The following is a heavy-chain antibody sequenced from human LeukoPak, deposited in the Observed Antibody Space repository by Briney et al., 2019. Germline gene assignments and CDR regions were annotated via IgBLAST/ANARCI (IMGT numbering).Heavy chain of an antibody. CDR3: GGVGYEAAVDL. CDR1: GFPLSPYG. J-gene: IGHJ4*02. CDR2: KKTDGSET. Sequence: GGPLRLPCAPCGFPLSPYGMTWAPQPPGRGVEWVANKKTDGSETYYVHPVKGQFTIPKDNPKTLLYLQIKNLSGETRVVYYCGGVGYEAAVDLWGQGTLLTVSS. D-gene: IGHD6-13*01. V-gene: IGHV3-7*01.